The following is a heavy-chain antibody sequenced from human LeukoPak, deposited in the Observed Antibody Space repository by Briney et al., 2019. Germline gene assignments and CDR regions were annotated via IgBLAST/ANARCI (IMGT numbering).Heavy chain of an antibody. CDR3: AHIFWHCSGGSCYPNWFDP. Sequence: SGPTLVKPTQTLTLTCTFSGFSLSTSGVGVGWIRQPPGKALEWLALIYWDDDKRYSPSLKSRLTITKDTSKNQVVLTMTNMDPVDTATYYCAHIFWHCSGGSCYPNWFDPWGQGTLVTVSS. CDR2: IYWDDDK. CDR1: GFSLSTSGVG. D-gene: IGHD2-15*01. V-gene: IGHV2-5*02. J-gene: IGHJ5*02.